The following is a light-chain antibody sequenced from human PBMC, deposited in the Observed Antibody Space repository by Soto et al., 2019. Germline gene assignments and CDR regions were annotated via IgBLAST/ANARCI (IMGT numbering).Light chain of an antibody. Sequence: QLVLTQSPSASASLGASVKLTCTLSSGHSSYAIAWHQQQPEQGPRFLMKVKSDGSHNKGDGIPDRFSGSSSGAERYLTISSLQSEDEADYYCQTWGTGVIFGGGTKLTVL. CDR2: VKSDGSH. CDR1: SGHSSYA. CDR3: QTWGTGVI. J-gene: IGLJ2*01. V-gene: IGLV4-69*01.